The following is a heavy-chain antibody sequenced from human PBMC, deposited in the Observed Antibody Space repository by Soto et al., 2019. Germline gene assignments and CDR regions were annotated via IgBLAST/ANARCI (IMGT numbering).Heavy chain of an antibody. CDR3: ARDMVITMIEVAAAPIDY. J-gene: IGHJ4*02. Sequence: QVQLVESGGGVVQPGRSLRLSCAASGFTFSSYAMHWVRQAPGKGLEWVAVISYDGSNKYYADSVKGRFTISRDNSKNTLYLQMNSLRAEDTAVYYCARDMVITMIEVAAAPIDYWGQGTLVTVSS. D-gene: IGHD3-22*01. CDR1: GFTFSSYA. V-gene: IGHV3-30-3*01. CDR2: ISYDGSNK.